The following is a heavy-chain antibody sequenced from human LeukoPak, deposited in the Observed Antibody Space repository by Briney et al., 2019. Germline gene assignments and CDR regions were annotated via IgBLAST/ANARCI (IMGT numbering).Heavy chain of an antibody. V-gene: IGHV3-23*01. D-gene: IGHD3-10*01. J-gene: IGHJ4*02. CDR3: ARDSSMLRGPLVIYYFDF. CDR1: GFTFSDYD. CDR2: ISGGGDAT. Sequence: GGSLRLSCAASGFTFSDYDMIWVRQAPGKGLEWVSTISGGGDATYYADSVKGRFTISRDNSKNTLYLQMNSLRVEDTAVYYCARDSSMLRGPLVIYYFDFWGQGTLVTVSS.